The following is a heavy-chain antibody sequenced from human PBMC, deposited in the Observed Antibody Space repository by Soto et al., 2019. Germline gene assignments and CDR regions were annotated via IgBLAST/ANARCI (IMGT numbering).Heavy chain of an antibody. CDR3: ARDPSATRQGMDV. Sequence: PGGSLRLSCAASGFTVSSNYMSWGRQAPGKGLEWVSVIYSGGSTYYADSVRGRFTISRDNSKNTLYLQMKSLRAEDTAVYYCARDPSATRQGMDVWGQGTRVTV. J-gene: IGHJ6*01. V-gene: IGHV3-53*01. CDR1: GFTVSSNY. CDR2: IYSGGST.